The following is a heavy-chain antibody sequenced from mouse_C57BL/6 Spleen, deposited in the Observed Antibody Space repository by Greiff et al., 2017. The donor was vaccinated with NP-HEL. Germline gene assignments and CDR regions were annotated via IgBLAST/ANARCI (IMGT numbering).Heavy chain of an antibody. Sequence: VQLQQSGPELVKPGASVKISCKASGYAFSSSWMNWVKQRPGKGLEWIGRIYPGAGDTNYNGKFTGKATLTADKSSTTAYMQLSSLTSEDSAVYFCARSHFPYYAMDYWGQGTSVTVSS. J-gene: IGHJ4*01. CDR3: ARSHFPYYAMDY. CDR2: IYPGAGDT. V-gene: IGHV1-82*01. D-gene: IGHD6-1*01. CDR1: GYAFSSSW.